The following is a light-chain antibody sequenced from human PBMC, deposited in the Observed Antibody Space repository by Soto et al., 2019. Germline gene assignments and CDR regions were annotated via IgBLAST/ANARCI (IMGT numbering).Light chain of an antibody. V-gene: IGKV1-39*01. CDR1: RSISNY. J-gene: IGKJ1*01. CDR3: QQSYSVPR. Sequence: DLQMTQSLSSLSASVGDRVTITCRASRSISNYLNWYQQKSGKVPRLLIYAASSLQPGVPSRFSGTGTGTAFTLTITSLQPEDSATYYCQQSYSVPRFGPGTRVDLK. CDR2: AAS.